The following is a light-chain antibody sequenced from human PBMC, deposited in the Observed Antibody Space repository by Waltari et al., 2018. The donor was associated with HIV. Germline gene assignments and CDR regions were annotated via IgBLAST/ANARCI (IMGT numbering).Light chain of an antibody. V-gene: IGLV2-23*02. CDR3: CSYAGSPYV. Sequence: QSALPHPASVSGSPGQSIPISCTGTRSDVGSYNLVSWYQQHPGKAPKLMIYEVNKRPSGVYNRFSGSKSGNTASLTISGLQAEDEADYYCCSYAGSPYVFGTGTKVTVL. CDR1: RSDVGSYNL. CDR2: EVN. J-gene: IGLJ1*01.